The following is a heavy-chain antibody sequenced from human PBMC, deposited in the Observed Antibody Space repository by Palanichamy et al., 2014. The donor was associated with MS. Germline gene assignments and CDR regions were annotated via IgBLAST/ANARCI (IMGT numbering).Heavy chain of an antibody. CDR2: INWNGDST. CDR3: ARRGYSYGAFDY. CDR1: GFTFDDYG. V-gene: IGHV3-20*04. J-gene: IGHJ4*02. Sequence: EVQLVESGGGVVRPGGSLRLFCAASGFTFDDYGMTWVRQVPGKGLEWVSGINWNGDSTGYAASVQGRFTISRDNAKNSLFLQMNSLRAEDTAFYYCARRGYSYGAFDYWGQGILVTVSS. D-gene: IGHD5-18*01.